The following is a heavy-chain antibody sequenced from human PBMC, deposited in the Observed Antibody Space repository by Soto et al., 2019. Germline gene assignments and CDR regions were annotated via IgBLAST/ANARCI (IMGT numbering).Heavy chain of an antibody. CDR2: IYYSGST. Sequence: SETLSLTCTVSGGSISSGGYYWSWIRQHPGKGLELIGYIYYSGSTYYNPSLKSRVTISVDTSKNQFSLKLSSVTAADTAVYYCARAYRLQQDWFDPWGQGTLVTVSS. CDR1: GGSISSGGYY. V-gene: IGHV4-31*03. CDR3: ARAYRLQQDWFDP. D-gene: IGHD4-4*01. J-gene: IGHJ5*02.